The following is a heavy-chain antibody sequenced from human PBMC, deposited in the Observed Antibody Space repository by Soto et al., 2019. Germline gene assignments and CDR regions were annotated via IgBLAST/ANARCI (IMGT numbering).Heavy chain of an antibody. V-gene: IGHV1-69*01. D-gene: IGHD6-13*01. CDR1: GGTFSDYV. CDR2: IIAMSGTV. J-gene: IGHJ5*02. Sequence: QVHLVQSGSEVKRPGSSVRVSCKAVGGTFSDYVISWVRQAPGQGLEWMGGIIAMSGTVNNAQKFQDRVTITADESTSTAYMELSSLRSEDTAIYYCAREAGYNWFDPWGQGTLVTVSS. CDR3: AREAGYNWFDP.